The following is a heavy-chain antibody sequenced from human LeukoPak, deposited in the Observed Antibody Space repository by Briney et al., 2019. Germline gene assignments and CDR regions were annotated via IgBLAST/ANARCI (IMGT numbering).Heavy chain of an antibody. J-gene: IGHJ4*02. CDR3: AGPGYSSSWYEGY. Sequence: GGSLRLSCAASGFTFSSYAMSWVRQAPGKGLEWVSTISGSGGSTDHADSVKGRFTISRDNSKNTLYLQMNSLRVEDTAVYYCAGPGYSSSWYEGYWGQGTLVTVSS. D-gene: IGHD6-13*01. CDR2: ISGSGGST. CDR1: GFTFSSYA. V-gene: IGHV3-23*01.